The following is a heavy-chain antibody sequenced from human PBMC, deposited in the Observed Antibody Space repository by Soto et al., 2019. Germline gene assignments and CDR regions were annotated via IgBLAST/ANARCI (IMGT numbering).Heavy chain of an antibody. CDR2: ISYDGGET. CDR1: GFIFINNG. Sequence: PGGSLRLSCAGSGFIFINNGMHWVRQAPGKGLEWVAFISYDGGETFYADSVKGRFTISRDNSKSTLFLHMNSLKKEDTAVYYCAITSVADASFDYWGQGTLVTVSS. J-gene: IGHJ4*02. D-gene: IGHD5-12*01. V-gene: IGHV3-30*03. CDR3: AITSVADASFDY.